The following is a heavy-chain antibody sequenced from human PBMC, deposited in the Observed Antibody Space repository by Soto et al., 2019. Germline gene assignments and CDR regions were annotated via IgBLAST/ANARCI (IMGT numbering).Heavy chain of an antibody. V-gene: IGHV1-18*01. CDR3: ATTPGHLGELSSRVWFDP. J-gene: IGHJ5*02. Sequence: GASVKVSCKASGYTFTSYGISWVRQAPGQGLEWMGWISAYNGNTNYAQKLQGRVTMTTDTSTSTAYMELRSLRSDDTAVYYCATTPGHLGELSSRVWFDPWGQGTLVTVSS. D-gene: IGHD3-16*02. CDR2: ISAYNGNT. CDR1: GYTFTSYG.